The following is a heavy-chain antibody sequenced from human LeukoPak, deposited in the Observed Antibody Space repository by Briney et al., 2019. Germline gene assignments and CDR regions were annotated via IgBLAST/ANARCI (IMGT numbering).Heavy chain of an antibody. V-gene: IGHV1-18*01. CDR2: ISGYNGNT. J-gene: IGHJ4*02. CDR1: GYTFTSFG. D-gene: IGHD3-3*01. Sequence: ASVKVSCKASGYTFTSFGISWVRQAPGQGLEWTGWISGYNGNTNYAQKLQGRVTMTTDTSTSTAYMEPRSLRSDDTAVYYCARDLADFWSAASGYWGQGTLVTVSS. CDR3: ARDLADFWSAASGY.